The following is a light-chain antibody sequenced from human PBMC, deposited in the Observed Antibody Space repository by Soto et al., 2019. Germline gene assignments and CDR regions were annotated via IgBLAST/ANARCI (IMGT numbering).Light chain of an antibody. CDR2: GAS. Sequence: EIVLTQSPGTLALSPGERATLSCRASQSVSNNYLAWYQQKPGQAPRLLIYGASTRTTGIPARFSGSGSGTEFTLTISSLQSEDFAVYYCQQYNDCPQTFGQGTKVDIK. CDR1: QSVSNN. J-gene: IGKJ1*01. V-gene: IGKV3-15*01. CDR3: QQYNDCPQT.